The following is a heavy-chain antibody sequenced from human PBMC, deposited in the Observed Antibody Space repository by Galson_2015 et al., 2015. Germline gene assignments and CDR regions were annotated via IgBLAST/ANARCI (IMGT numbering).Heavy chain of an antibody. CDR1: GFIFRGYW. CDR3: AKGGYCSSTSCPGGYYVDV. Sequence: SLRLSCAASGFIFRGYWMTWVRQAPGKGLEWVANIKKDGSESYYVDSVKGRFSISRDNAKKSLYLQMNSLRPEDTAVYYCAKGGYCSSTSCPGGYYVDVWGKGTTVTVSS. CDR2: IKKDGSES. J-gene: IGHJ6*03. D-gene: IGHD2-2*01. V-gene: IGHV3-7*01.